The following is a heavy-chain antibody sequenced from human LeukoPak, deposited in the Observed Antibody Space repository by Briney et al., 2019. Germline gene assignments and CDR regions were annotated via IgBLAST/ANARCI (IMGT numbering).Heavy chain of an antibody. D-gene: IGHD6-6*01. CDR3: ARDAYSSSLGPTTGAFDI. J-gene: IGHJ3*02. Sequence: ASVKVSCKASGGTFSSYAISWVRQAPGQGLEWMGGIIPIFGTANYAQKFQGRVTITADESTSTAYMELSSLRSEDAAVYYCARDAYSSSLGPTTGAFDIWGQGTMVTVSS. CDR2: IIPIFGTA. CDR1: GGTFSSYA. V-gene: IGHV1-69*13.